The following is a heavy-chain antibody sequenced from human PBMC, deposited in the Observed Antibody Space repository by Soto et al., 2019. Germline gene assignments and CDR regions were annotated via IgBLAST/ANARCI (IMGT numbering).Heavy chain of an antibody. CDR1: GFSFSDFG. CDR2: ISYDGSKK. V-gene: IGHV3-30*03. J-gene: IGHJ6*01. CDR3: ASSWVYYYYGVNV. Sequence: QVQLVESGGGVVQPGRSLRLSCAASGFSFSDFGMHWVRQAPGKGLEWVAVISYDGSKKYYVDSVKGRFTISRDNSKNTLFLQMNSLRAEDTAVYYCASSWVYYYYGVNVW.